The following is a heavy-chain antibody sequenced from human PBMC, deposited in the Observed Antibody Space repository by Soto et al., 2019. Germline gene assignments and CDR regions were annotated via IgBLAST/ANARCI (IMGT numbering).Heavy chain of an antibody. CDR2: ISSSSSYI. J-gene: IGHJ4*02. Sequence: GGSLRLSCAASGLTFSSYSMNWVRQAPGKGLEWVSSISSSSSYIYYADSVKGRFTISRDNAKNSLYLQMNSLRAEDTAVYYCARDPPYYDILTGPNGYWGQGTLVTVPQ. V-gene: IGHV3-21*01. CDR1: GLTFSSYS. D-gene: IGHD3-9*01. CDR3: ARDPPYYDILTGPNGY.